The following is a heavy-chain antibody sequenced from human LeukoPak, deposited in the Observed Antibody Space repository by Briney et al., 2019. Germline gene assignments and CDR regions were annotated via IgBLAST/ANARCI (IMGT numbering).Heavy chain of an antibody. D-gene: IGHD3-22*01. Sequence: GGSLILSCSASGFAVSSNYMSWVPQAPGKGLEWVSVIYSGGSTYYADSVKGRFTITRNSSKNTLYLQMNSMRAEDTVVYYCARESLYYDSSGPGVWGQGTTVTVSS. J-gene: IGHJ6*02. V-gene: IGHV3-66*02. CDR3: ARESLYYDSSGPGV. CDR2: IYSGGST. CDR1: GFAVSSNY.